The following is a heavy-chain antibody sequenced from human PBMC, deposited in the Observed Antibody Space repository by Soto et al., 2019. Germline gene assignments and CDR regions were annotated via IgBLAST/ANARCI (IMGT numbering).Heavy chain of an antibody. V-gene: IGHV1-18*01. CDR2: ISAHNGNT. Sequence: QVHLVQSGAEVKKPGASVKVSCKGSGYAFTTYGITWVRQAPGQGLEWMGWISAHNGNTHHAQKLQGRVTVTRDTSTSTAYMELRSLRSDDTAVYYCARGRYGDYWGQGALVTVSS. CDR1: GYAFTTYG. D-gene: IGHD1-1*01. J-gene: IGHJ4*02. CDR3: ARGRYGDY.